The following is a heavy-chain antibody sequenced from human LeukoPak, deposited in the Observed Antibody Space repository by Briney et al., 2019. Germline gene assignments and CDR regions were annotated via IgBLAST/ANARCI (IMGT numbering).Heavy chain of an antibody. J-gene: IGHJ4*02. CDR3: AREGYYGSGSTPSLYFDY. CDR2: TSSDLNAK. D-gene: IGHD3-10*01. V-gene: IGHV3-30-3*01. Sequence: GGSLRLSCAASGFTFRNYVIHWVRQAPGKGLEWVAVTSSDLNAKLYADSVKGRFTISRDNSRSSLYLQMNSLRPEDTAIYYCAREGYYGSGSTPSLYFDYWGQGTLVTVSS. CDR1: GFTFRNYV.